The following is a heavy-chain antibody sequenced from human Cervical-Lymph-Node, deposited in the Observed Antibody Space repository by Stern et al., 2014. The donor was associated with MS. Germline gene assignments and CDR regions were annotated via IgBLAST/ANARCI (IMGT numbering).Heavy chain of an antibody. CDR1: GFSLTTAGVG. CDR2: IYWDDEK. Sequence: QITLKESGPTLVKPTQTLTLTCTFSGFSLTTAGVGVGWIRQSPGQALEWLTFIYWDDEKRYSPSLKTRLTITKDTSKNQVVLTLTNMDPMDTATYYCVHVLSTIADLWGQGTLVTVSS. CDR3: VHVLSTIADL. J-gene: IGHJ5*02. V-gene: IGHV2-5*02. D-gene: IGHD5/OR15-5a*01.